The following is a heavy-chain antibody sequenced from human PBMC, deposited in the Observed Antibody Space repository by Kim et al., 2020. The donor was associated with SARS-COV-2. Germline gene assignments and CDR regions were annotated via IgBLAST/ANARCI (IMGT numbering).Heavy chain of an antibody. J-gene: IGHJ6*02. CDR1: GFTFSSYG. CDR2: ISYDGSNK. CDR3: ARERYSYADYYYGMDV. V-gene: IGHV3-33*05. Sequence: GGSLRLSCAASGFTFSSYGMHWVRQAPGKGLEWVAVISYDGSNKYYADSVKGRFTISRDNSKNTLYLQMNSLRAEDTAVYYCARERYSYADYYYGMDVWGQGTTVTVSS. D-gene: IGHD5-18*01.